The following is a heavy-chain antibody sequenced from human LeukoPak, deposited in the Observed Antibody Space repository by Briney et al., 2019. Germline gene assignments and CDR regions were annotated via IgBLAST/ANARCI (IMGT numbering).Heavy chain of an antibody. Sequence: SETLSLTCTVSGGSISSSSYYWGWIRQPPGKGLEWIGEINHSGSTNYNPSLKSRVTISVDASKNQFSLKLSSVAAADTAVYYCARAGGVRAGYYYYYYYMDVWGKGTTVTVSS. V-gene: IGHV4-39*07. CDR1: GGSISSSSYY. CDR3: ARAGGVRAGYYYYYYYMDV. J-gene: IGHJ6*03. CDR2: INHSGST. D-gene: IGHD3-16*01.